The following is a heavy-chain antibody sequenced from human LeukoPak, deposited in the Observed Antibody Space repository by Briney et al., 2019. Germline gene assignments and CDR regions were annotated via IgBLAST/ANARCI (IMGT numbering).Heavy chain of an antibody. V-gene: IGHV3-49*03. CDR1: GFTFGDYA. D-gene: IGHD1-1*01. CDR2: IRSKAYGETA. J-gene: IGHJ4*02. CDR3: TRDRGAYNLYDY. Sequence: GGSLRLSCTASGFTFGDYAMSWIRQAPGKGLEWVGFIRSKAYGETADYAVSVKGRFTISRDDSKAIAYLQMNSLKTEDTAVYHCTRDRGAYNLYDYWGQGTLVTVSS.